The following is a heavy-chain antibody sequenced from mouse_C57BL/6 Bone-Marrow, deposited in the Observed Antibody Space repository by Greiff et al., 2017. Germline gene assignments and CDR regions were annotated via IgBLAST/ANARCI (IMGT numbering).Heavy chain of an antibody. CDR3: SREYYSWFAY. CDR2: IDPSDSYT. D-gene: IGHD1-1*02. Sequence: QVQLQQPGAELVMPGASVKLSCKASGYTFTSYWMHWVKQRPGQGLEWIGEIDPSDSYTNYNQKFKGKATLTVDKSSSTAYMQLSSLTSEDSAVYYCSREYYSWFAYWGRGKVVTLSA. V-gene: IGHV1-69*01. CDR1: GYTFTSYW. J-gene: IGHJ3*01.